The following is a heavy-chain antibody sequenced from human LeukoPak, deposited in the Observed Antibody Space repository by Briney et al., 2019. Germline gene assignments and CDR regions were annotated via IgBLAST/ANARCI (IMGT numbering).Heavy chain of an antibody. D-gene: IGHD3-9*01. V-gene: IGHV4-34*01. J-gene: IGHJ6*02. CDR3: ARARLVTNYYYYGMDV. CDR2: INHSGST. Sequence: PSETLSLTCAVYGGSFSGYYWSWIRQPPGKGLEWIGEINHSGSTNYNPSLKSRVTISVDTSKNQFSLKLSSVTAADTAVYYCARARLVTNYYYYGMDVWGRGTTVTVSS. CDR1: GGSFSGYY.